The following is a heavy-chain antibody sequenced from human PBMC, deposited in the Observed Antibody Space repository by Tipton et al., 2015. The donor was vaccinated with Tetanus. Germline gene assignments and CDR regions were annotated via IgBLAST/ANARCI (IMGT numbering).Heavy chain of an antibody. D-gene: IGHD6-6*01. J-gene: IGHJ4*02. CDR1: GYNFNLYW. V-gene: IGHV5-51*01. CDR2: IYPGDSDT. Sequence: QSGPEVKKPGESLKISCQGSGYNFNLYWIAWVRQMPGKGLEWMGIIYPGDSDTRYSPSFQGRVTMSADKAINTAYLQWSSLKASDTAMYYCARLHLRTFASSSGYWGQGTLVTVSS. CDR3: ARLHLRTFASSSGY.